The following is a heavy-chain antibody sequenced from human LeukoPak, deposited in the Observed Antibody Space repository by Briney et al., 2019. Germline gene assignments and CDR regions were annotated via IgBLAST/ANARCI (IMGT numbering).Heavy chain of an antibody. Sequence: GGSLRLSCTASGFTLSSYEMSWIRQAPGKGLEWVSSIDYSGGSTYYADSVKGRFTISRDNSKNTLYLQMNSLRAEDTAVYYCARDYGSGSYYSYFDYWGQGTLVTVSS. V-gene: IGHV3-23*01. CDR3: ARDYGSGSYYSYFDY. CDR1: GFTLSSYE. J-gene: IGHJ4*02. CDR2: IDYSGGST. D-gene: IGHD3-10*01.